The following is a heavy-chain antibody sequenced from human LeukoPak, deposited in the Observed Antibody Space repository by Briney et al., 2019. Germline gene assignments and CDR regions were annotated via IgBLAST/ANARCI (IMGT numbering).Heavy chain of an antibody. CDR2: ISDSGDYT. CDR1: GFTFSRYT. CDR3: AKDTSIGKYCTNGVCSPFDY. D-gene: IGHD2-8*01. Sequence: GGSLRLSCAASGFTFSRYTMTWVRQAPGQGLEWVSVISDSGDYTSYADSVRGRFTISRDNSRNTLYLQMISLRPEDTAVYYCAKDTSIGKYCTNGVCSPFDYWGQGTLVTVSS. J-gene: IGHJ4*02. V-gene: IGHV3-23*01.